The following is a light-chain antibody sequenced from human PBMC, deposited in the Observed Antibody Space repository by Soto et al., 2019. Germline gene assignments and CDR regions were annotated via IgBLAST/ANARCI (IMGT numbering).Light chain of an antibody. CDR1: QDIRSS. Sequence: IEMSELPSTLPVSQGERVTLSCRASQDIRSSLAWYQQKPGKAPRLLIYGASRMDSGVSATFSGSGSGTEFTLSIISLQSEHFGVYYCQQSNGSPITFGQGTRLEI. CDR2: GAS. V-gene: IGKV3-15*01. CDR3: QQSNGSPIT. J-gene: IGKJ5*01.